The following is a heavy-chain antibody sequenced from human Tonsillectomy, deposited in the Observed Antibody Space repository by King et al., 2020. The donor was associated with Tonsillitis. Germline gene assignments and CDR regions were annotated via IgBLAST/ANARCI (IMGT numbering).Heavy chain of an antibody. CDR3: ANELLSSCPFDD. CDR1: GLTFSKYA. V-gene: IGHV3-30*02. Sequence: VQLVESGGGVVQPGKSLRLSCVASGLTFSKYAMHWVRQAPGKGLEWVAFIRHDGSNDLYVDSVKGRFTISRDNSKNTLYLEMDSLRPEDTALYYCANELLSSCPFDDWGQGTLVTVSS. J-gene: IGHJ4*02. CDR2: IRHDGSND. D-gene: IGHD2-8*01.